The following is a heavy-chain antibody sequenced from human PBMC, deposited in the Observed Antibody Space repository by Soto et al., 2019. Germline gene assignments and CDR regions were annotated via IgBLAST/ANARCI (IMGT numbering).Heavy chain of an antibody. CDR1: GGSIGGRGDC. Sequence: LETLRHSCTVAGGSIGGRGDCWGWIRQPPGQGLEWLGTIYSLGNTYYNPSLKSRVTISVDKSKNQFSLKLSSVTAADTAVYYCARGLSAFIAARRLDYWGQGTLVTVSS. D-gene: IGHD6-6*01. CDR2: IYSLGNT. J-gene: IGHJ4*02. CDR3: ARGLSAFIAARRLDY. V-gene: IGHV4-39*01.